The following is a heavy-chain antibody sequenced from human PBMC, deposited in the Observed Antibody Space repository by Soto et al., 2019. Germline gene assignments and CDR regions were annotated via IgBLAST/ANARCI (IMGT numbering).Heavy chain of an antibody. CDR2: INPTDSDT. CDR1: GYIFTTYW. D-gene: IGHD3-22*01. V-gene: IGHV5-51*01. J-gene: IGHJ4*02. Sequence: GESLKISCKASGYIFTTYWIAWVRQMPGKGLEWIGIINPTDSDTRYSPSFQGRFTISRDNSKNTLYLQMNSLRAEDTAVYYCVKDSVIMIVVGGTFGYWGQGTQVTVSS. CDR3: VKDSVIMIVVGGTFGY.